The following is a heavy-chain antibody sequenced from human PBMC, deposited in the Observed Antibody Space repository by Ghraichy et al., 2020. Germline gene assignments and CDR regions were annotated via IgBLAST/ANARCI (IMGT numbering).Heavy chain of an antibody. CDR2: TYYRSKWYN. CDR1: GDSVSSNSAA. V-gene: IGHV6-1*01. Sequence: SQTLSLTCAISGDSVSSNSAAWNWIRQSPSRGLEWLGRTYYRSKWYNDYAVSVKSRITINPDTSKNQFSLQLNSVTPEDTAVYYCARESGTMVRGVIAELPAYNWFDPWGQGTLVTVSS. D-gene: IGHD3-10*01. J-gene: IGHJ5*02. CDR3: ARESGTMVRGVIAELPAYNWFDP.